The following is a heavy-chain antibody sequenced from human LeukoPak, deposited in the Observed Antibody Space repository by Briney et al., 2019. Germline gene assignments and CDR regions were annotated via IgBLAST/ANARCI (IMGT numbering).Heavy chain of an antibody. CDR2: IIPIFGTS. D-gene: IGHD6-13*01. CDR1: GGTFSNYA. CDR3: AREGYSSSWSTFDY. V-gene: IGHV1-69*06. Sequence: SVKVSCKASGGTFSNYAISWVRQAPGQGLEWMGGIIPIFGTSNYAQKFQGRVRITADKSMTTAYMELTSLRSEDMAVYYCAREGYSSSWSTFDYWGQGTLVTVSS. J-gene: IGHJ4*02.